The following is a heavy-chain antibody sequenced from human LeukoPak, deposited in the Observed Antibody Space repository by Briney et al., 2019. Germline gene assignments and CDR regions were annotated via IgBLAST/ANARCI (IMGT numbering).Heavy chain of an antibody. V-gene: IGHV1-2*02. J-gene: IGHJ4*02. CDR3: AITYYYDSSGYRTQNYFDY. D-gene: IGHD3-22*01. CDR2: INPNSGGT. CDR1: GYTFTGYY. Sequence: APVKVSCKASGYTFTGYYMHWVRQAPGQGLEWMGWINPNSGGTNYAQKFQGRVTMTRDTSISTAYMELSRPRSDDTAVYYCAITYYYDSSGYRTQNYFDYWGQGTLVTVSS.